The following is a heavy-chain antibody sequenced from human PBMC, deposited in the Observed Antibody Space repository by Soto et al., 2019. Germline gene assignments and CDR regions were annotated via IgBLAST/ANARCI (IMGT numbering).Heavy chain of an antibody. J-gene: IGHJ4*02. CDR3: ARALGGVIDPFDY. Sequence: QVQLVESGGGVVQPGRSLRLSCAASGFTFSSYGMHWVRQAPGKGLEWVAVVWYDGSDKYYGDSVKGRFTISRGNSKNTLDLQMNSLRAGDPAVYYCARALGGVIDPFDYWRQATLVTVSS. CDR1: GFTFSSYG. V-gene: IGHV3-33*01. D-gene: IGHD3-16*01. CDR2: VWYDGSDK.